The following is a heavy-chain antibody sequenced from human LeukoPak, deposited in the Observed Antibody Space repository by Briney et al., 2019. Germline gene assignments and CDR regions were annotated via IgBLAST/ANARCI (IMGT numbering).Heavy chain of an antibody. D-gene: IGHD4-4*01. CDR2: ISSSGSII. CDR3: ARDLAVTDYYYGMDV. V-gene: IGHV3-11*01. J-gene: IGHJ6*02. CDR1: GFTFSDYY. Sequence: KPGGSLRLSCAASGFTFSDYYMSWIRQAPGKGLEWVSYISSSGSIIYYADSVKGRFTISRDNAKNSLYLQMNSLRAEDTAVYYCARDLAVTDYYYGMDVWGQGTTVTVSS.